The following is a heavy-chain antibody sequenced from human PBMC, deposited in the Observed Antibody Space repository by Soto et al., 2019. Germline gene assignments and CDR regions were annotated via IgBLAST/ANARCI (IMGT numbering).Heavy chain of an antibody. CDR1: GFSLSTSGVG. D-gene: IGHD2-21*02. CDR3: AHSPYCGGDCYADYYYYYGIDV. CDR2: IYWDDDK. J-gene: IGHJ6*02. Sequence: QITLKESGPTLVKPTQTLTLTCTFSGFSLSTSGVGVGWIRQPPGKALEWLALIYWDDDKRYSPSLKSRLTITTDHSKNQVVLTLTNVDPVDTATYYCAHSPYCGGDCYADYYYYYGIDVWGQGTTVTVSS. V-gene: IGHV2-5*02.